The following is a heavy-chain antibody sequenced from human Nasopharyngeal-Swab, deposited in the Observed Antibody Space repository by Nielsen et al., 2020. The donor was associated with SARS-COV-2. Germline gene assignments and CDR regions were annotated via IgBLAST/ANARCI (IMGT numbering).Heavy chain of an antibody. Sequence: SETLSLTCTVSGGSISSYYWRWIRQRPGQGLEWIGYIYYSGSTNYNPSLKSRVTISVDTSKNQFSLKLSSVTAADTAVYYCARHPGYCSGGSCYSRWFDPWGQGTLVTVSS. CDR2: IYYSGST. CDR1: GGSISSYY. V-gene: IGHV4-59*08. CDR3: ARHPGYCSGGSCYSRWFDP. D-gene: IGHD2-15*01. J-gene: IGHJ5*02.